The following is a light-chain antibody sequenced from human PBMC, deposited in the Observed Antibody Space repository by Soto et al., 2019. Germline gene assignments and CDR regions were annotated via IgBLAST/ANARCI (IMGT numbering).Light chain of an antibody. CDR2: SNN. Sequence: QSVLTQPPSASGTPGQRVTISCSGSSSNIGSNSINWYQHLPGTAPKLLIYSNNQRPSGVPDRFSGSKSGTSAALAISGLQSEDEADYYCAVLDDSLNGFYAFGTGTKLTVL. CDR1: SSNIGSNS. J-gene: IGLJ1*01. V-gene: IGLV1-44*01. CDR3: AVLDDSLNGFYA.